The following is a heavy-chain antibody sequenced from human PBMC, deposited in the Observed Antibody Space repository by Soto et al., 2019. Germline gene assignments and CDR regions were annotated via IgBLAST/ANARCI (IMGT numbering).Heavy chain of an antibody. V-gene: IGHV6-1*01. D-gene: IGHD6-13*01. CDR3: ARDGVGQQLVYYSYYFDY. Sequence: SQTLSLTCAISGDSVSSNSAAWNWIRQSPSRGLEWLGRTYYRSKWYSDYAVSVKSRITINPDTSKNQFSLQLNSVTPEDTAVYYCARDGVGQQLVYYSYYFDYWGQGTLVTVSS. CDR2: TYYRSKWYS. J-gene: IGHJ4*02. CDR1: GDSVSSNSAA.